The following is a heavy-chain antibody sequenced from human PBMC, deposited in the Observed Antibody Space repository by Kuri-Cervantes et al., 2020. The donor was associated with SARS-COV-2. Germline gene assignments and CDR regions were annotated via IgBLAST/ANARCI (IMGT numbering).Heavy chain of an antibody. CDR2: IRYDGSNK. D-gene: IGHD6-6*01. CDR1: GFTFSSYG. V-gene: IGHV3-30*02. Sequence: GESLKISCAASGFTFSSYGMHWVRQAPGKGLEWVAFIRYDGSNKYYADSVKGRFTISRDNSKNTLYLQMNSLRAEDTAVYYCARGEGSYDPWGQGTPVTVSS. J-gene: IGHJ5*02. CDR3: ARGEGSYDP.